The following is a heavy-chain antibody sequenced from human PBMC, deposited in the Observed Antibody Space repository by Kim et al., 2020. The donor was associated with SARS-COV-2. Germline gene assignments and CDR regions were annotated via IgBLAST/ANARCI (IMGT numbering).Heavy chain of an antibody. J-gene: IGHJ6*02. V-gene: IGHV1-3*01. CDR3: TRAGYYTSGFSSLGMDV. Sequence: ASVKVSCKASGYTFSNNVIHWVRQAPGQRLEWMGWINAGNCYTKYSQNFQDGVTFTRDRPASTAYMDLSSLTSEDTAVYYCTRAGYYTSGFSSLGMDVWGQGTTVIVSS. CDR1: GYTFSNNV. D-gene: IGHD3-10*01. CDR2: INAGNCYT.